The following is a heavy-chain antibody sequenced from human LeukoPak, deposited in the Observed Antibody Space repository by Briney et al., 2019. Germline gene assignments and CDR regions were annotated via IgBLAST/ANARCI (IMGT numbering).Heavy chain of an antibody. CDR1: GFTFSSYA. Sequence: GGSLRLSCAASGFTFSSYAMSWVRQAPGKGLEWVSGITVNGDNTYYADSVKGRFTISRDNSKNTLFLQMNSLRAEDTAVYYCAKRDSSGSYEGDYWGQGTLVTVSS. J-gene: IGHJ4*02. CDR3: AKRDSSGSYEGDY. CDR2: ITVNGDNT. V-gene: IGHV3-23*01. D-gene: IGHD1-26*01.